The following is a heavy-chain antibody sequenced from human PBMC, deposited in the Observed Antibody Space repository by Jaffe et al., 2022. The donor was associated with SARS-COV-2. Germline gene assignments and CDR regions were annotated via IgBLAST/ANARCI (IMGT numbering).Heavy chain of an antibody. Sequence: QVQLQESGPGLVKPSETLSLTCTVSGGSISSYYWSWIRQPPGKGLEWIGCIYYSGSTNYNPSLKSRLTISVDTSKNQFSLKLSSVTAADTAVYYCARDLSIAAGTHYGMDVWGQGTTVTVSS. J-gene: IGHJ6*02. V-gene: IGHV4-59*01. CDR1: GGSISSYY. CDR2: IYYSGST. D-gene: IGHD6-13*01. CDR3: ARDLSIAAGTHYGMDV.